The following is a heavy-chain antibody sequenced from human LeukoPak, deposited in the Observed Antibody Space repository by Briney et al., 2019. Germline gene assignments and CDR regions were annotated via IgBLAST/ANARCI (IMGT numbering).Heavy chain of an antibody. CDR3: ARVGRDYYDSSGLVSNWFDP. V-gene: IGHV1-69*01. CDR1: GGTFSSYA. J-gene: IGHJ5*02. CDR2: IIPIFGTA. D-gene: IGHD3-22*01. Sequence: ASVKVSCKASGGTFSSYAISWVRQAPGQGLEWMGGIIPIFGTANYAQKFQGRVTITADESTSTAYMELSSLRSEDTAVYYCARVGRDYYDSSGLVSNWFDPWGQGTLVTVSS.